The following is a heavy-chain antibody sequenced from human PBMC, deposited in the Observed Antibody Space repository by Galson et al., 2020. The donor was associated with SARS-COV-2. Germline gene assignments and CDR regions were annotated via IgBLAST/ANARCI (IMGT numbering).Heavy chain of an antibody. Sequence: QLGESLKISCAASGFTFSDHYMDWVRQAPGKGLEWVGRTRNKANSYTTEYAASVKGRFTISRDDSKNSLYLQMNSLKTEDTAVYYCARSGYGYNWNRYYYYMDVWGKGTTVTVSS. CDR1: GFTFSDHY. CDR3: ARSGYGYNWNRYYYYMDV. V-gene: IGHV3-72*01. CDR2: TRNKANSYTT. J-gene: IGHJ6*03. D-gene: IGHD1-20*01.